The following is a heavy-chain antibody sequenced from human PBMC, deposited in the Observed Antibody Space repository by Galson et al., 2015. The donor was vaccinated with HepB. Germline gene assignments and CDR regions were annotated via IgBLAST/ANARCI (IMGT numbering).Heavy chain of an antibody. V-gene: IGHV3-23*01. CDR3: AKAFFLGVVIIHDVYAFDI. J-gene: IGHJ3*02. D-gene: IGHD3-3*01. CDR1: GFTFSSYA. CDR2: ISGSGGST. Sequence: SLRLSCAASGFTFSSYAMSWVRQAPGKGLEWVSAISGSGGSTYYADSAKGRFTISRDNSKNTLYLQMNSLRAEDTAVYYCAKAFFLGVVIIHDVYAFDIWGQGTMVTVSS.